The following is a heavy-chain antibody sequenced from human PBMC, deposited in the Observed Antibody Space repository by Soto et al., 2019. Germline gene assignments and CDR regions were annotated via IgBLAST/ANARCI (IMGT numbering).Heavy chain of an antibody. Sequence: PSETLSLTCTVSCYSIISGSYWAWIRQPPGKGPERIASIYHGGTTFYNPSLKSRITISVDTSNNQFSLKLTSVTAADTAVYYCARVHVMVVAGSTFDYWGHGTLVTVSS. J-gene: IGHJ4*01. CDR3: ARVHVMVVAGSTFDY. V-gene: IGHV4-38-2*02. CDR1: CYSIISGSY. CDR2: IYHGGTT. D-gene: IGHD6-19*01.